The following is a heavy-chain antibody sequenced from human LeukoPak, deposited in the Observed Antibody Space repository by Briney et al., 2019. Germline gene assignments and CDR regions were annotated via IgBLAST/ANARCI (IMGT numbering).Heavy chain of an antibody. D-gene: IGHD3-22*01. CDR3: ARAHYCDSSGGGYFDY. J-gene: IGHJ4*02. Sequence: SETLSLTCTVSGDSISSYYWSWIRQPPGKGLEWIGYIYYTGTPYYNPSLKSRVTISVDTSKNQFSLKLISVTAADAAVYYCARAHYCDSSGGGYFDYWGQGTLVTVSS. CDR2: IYYTGTP. CDR1: GDSISSYY. V-gene: IGHV4-59*12.